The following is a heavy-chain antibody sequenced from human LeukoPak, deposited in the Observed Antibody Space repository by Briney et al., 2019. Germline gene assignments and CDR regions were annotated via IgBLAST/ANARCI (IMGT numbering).Heavy chain of an antibody. CDR3: AREGGATSIDY. CDR2: ISSSSSAI. CDR1: GFTFSDYY. V-gene: IGHV3-11*04. J-gene: IGHJ4*02. Sequence: GGSLRLSCAASGFTFSDYYMSWIRQAPGKGLEWVSYISSSSSAIYYAGSVKGRFTISRDNAKNSLYLQMNSLRAEDTAVYYCAREGGATSIDYWGQGTLVTVSS. D-gene: IGHD1-26*01.